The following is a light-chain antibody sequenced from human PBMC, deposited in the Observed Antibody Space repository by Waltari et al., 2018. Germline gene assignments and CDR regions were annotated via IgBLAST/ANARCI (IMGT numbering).Light chain of an antibody. Sequence: DVVMTQSPLSLPVTLGQPASISCRSSPSLLHSDGNTYLSWFQQRPGQSPRRLIYKVSNRDSGVPDRFSGSGSGTDFTLKISRVEAEDLGVYYCMQGTHWPRYTFGQGTKLDIK. CDR1: PSLLHSDGNTY. CDR3: MQGTHWPRYT. CDR2: KVS. J-gene: IGKJ2*01. V-gene: IGKV2-30*02.